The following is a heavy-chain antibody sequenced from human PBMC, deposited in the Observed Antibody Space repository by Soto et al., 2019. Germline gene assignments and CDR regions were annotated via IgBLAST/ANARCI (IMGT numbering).Heavy chain of an antibody. D-gene: IGHD4-17*01. CDR2: ISYDGSNK. J-gene: IGHJ4*02. Sequence: GGSLRLSCAASGFTFSSYGMHWVRQAPGKGLEWVAVISYDGSNKYYADSVKGRFTISRDNSKNTLYLQMNSLRAEDTAVYYCAKDRGSYGDYVFDYWGQGTLVTVSS. CDR1: GFTFSSYG. V-gene: IGHV3-30*18. CDR3: AKDRGSYGDYVFDY.